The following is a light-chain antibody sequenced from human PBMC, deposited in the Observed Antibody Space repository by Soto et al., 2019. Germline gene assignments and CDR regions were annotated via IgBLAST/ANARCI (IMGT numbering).Light chain of an antibody. J-gene: IGKJ1*01. CDR3: QQYNNWPSIT. CDR1: QSVSSN. Sequence: KLMTQSPSTLSVSPGERATLSCGASQSVSSNLAWYQQKPGQAPRLLIYGASTRAPGIPARFSGSGSGTEFTLTISSLQSEDFAVYYCQQYNNWPSITFGQGTKVDIK. CDR2: GAS. V-gene: IGKV3-15*01.